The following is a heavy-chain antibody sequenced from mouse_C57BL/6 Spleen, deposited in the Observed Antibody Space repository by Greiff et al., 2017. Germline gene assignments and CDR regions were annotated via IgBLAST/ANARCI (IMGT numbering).Heavy chain of an antibody. CDR2: IYPGSGST. V-gene: IGHV1-55*01. J-gene: IGHJ2*01. D-gene: IGHD4-1*01. CDR1: GYTFTSYW. Sequence: VKLVESGAELMKPGASVKLSCKASGYTFTSYWITWVKQRPGQGLEWIGDIYPGSGSTNYNEKFKSKATLTVDTSSSTAYMQLSSLTSEDSAVYYGARWNWDGGYFDYWGQGTTLTVSS. CDR3: ARWNWDGGYFDY.